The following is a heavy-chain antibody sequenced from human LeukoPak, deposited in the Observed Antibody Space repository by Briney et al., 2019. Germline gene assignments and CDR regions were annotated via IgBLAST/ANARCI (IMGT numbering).Heavy chain of an antibody. CDR3: AICGEANSLYFDY. CDR2: INHSGST. D-gene: IGHD1-1*01. V-gene: IGHV4-34*01. CDR1: GGSFSGYY. J-gene: IGHJ4*02. Sequence: PSETLSLTCAVYGGSFSGYYWSWIRQPPGKGLEWIGEINHSGSTNYNPSLKSRVTISVDTSKNQFSLKLSSVTAADTAVYYCAICGEANSLYFDYWGQGTLVTVSS.